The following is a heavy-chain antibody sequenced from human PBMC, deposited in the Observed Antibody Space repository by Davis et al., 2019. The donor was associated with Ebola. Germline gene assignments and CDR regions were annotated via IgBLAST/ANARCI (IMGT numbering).Heavy chain of an antibody. Sequence: GGSLRLSCKGSGYTFAYYWIGWVRQLPGKGLESLGIIYPGDSDTRYSPSFRGQVTISADKSISTAYLQWSSLKASDTAMYYCAKRGGSYPSYYFDYWGQGTLVTVSS. V-gene: IGHV5-51*01. D-gene: IGHD1-26*01. CDR1: GYTFAYYW. CDR3: AKRGGSYPSYYFDY. CDR2: IYPGDSDT. J-gene: IGHJ4*02.